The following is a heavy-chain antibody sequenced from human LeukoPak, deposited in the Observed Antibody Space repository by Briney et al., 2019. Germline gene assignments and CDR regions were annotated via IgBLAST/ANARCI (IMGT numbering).Heavy chain of an antibody. CDR3: VRQPDSARYGFDY. V-gene: IGHV3-13*01. CDR2: IGSAGYT. D-gene: IGHD1-14*01. J-gene: IGHJ4*02. CDR1: GFAFDNND. Sequence: PGGSLRLSCEVSGFAFDNNDMHWVRQTTGKGLEWVSAIGSAGYTYYADSVRGRFTITRDNAKQSLYLQMNSLRVEDTAVYHCVRQPDSARYGFDYWGRGTQVTVSS.